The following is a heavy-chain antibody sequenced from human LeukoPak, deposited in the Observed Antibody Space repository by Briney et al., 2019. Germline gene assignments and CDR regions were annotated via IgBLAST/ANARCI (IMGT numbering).Heavy chain of an antibody. D-gene: IGHD3-9*01. Sequence: ASVKVSCKASGYTFTSYYMHWVRQAPGQGLEWMGIINPSGGSTSYAQKFQGRVTMTRDTSTSTVYMELSSLRSEDMAVYYCARDRDTYYDILTGYSSYYFDYWGQGTLVTVSS. CDR2: INPSGGST. J-gene: IGHJ4*02. CDR1: GYTFTSYY. CDR3: ARDRDTYYDILTGYSSYYFDY. V-gene: IGHV1-46*01.